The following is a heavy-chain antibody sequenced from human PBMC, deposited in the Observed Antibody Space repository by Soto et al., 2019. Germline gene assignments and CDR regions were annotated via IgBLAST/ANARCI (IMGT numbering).Heavy chain of an antibody. V-gene: IGHV3-33*01. Sequence: PGGSLRLSCAASGFTFSSYGMQWVRQAPGKGLEWVAVIWYDGSNENYADSVKGRFTISRDNSKNTLYLQMNSLRAEDTGVYFCARALIMTTVTADYYYMDVWGKGTTVTVSS. CDR3: ARALIMTTVTADYYYMDV. J-gene: IGHJ6*03. CDR1: GFTFSSYG. CDR2: IWYDGSNE. D-gene: IGHD4-17*01.